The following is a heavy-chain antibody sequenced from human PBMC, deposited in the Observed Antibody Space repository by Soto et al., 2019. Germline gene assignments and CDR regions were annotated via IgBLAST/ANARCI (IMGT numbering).Heavy chain of an antibody. J-gene: IGHJ4*02. D-gene: IGHD3-10*01. CDR2: IYWDDDK. V-gene: IGHV2-5*02. CDR1: GFSLNTPEVG. Sequence: QITLKESGPALVKPTQTLTLTCTFSGFSLNTPEVGVGWIRQSPGKALEWLALIYWDDDKYYNPSLKSRLTTTKDTSKNQVVLTMTNRDPVDTATYYCAHRADVGFEELFSRPFDYVGQGALVTVSS. CDR3: AHRADVGFEELFSRPFDY.